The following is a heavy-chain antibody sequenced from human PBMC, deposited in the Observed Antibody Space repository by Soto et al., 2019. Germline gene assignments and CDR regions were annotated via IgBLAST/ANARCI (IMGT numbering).Heavy chain of an antibody. D-gene: IGHD5-12*01. Sequence: EVQLVESGGGLEQPGGSLRLSCAASGFTFSSYEMNWVRQAPGKGLEWVSYISSSGSTIYYADSVKGRFTISRDNAKSSLYLQMISLRAEDTAVYYCASYSGYVGWWGQGTLVTVSS. J-gene: IGHJ4*02. CDR3: ASYSGYVGW. CDR2: ISSSGSTI. V-gene: IGHV3-48*03. CDR1: GFTFSSYE.